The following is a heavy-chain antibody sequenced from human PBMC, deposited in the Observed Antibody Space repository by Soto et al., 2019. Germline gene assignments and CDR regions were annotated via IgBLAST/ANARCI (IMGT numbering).Heavy chain of an antibody. D-gene: IGHD2-15*01. V-gene: IGHV3-9*01. CDR1: GFTFDDYA. CDR3: AKDMAELLLNPLLAY. Sequence: GGSLRLSCAASGFTFDDYAMHWVRQAPGKGLEWVSGISWNSGSIGYADSVKGRFTISRDNAKNSLYLQMNSLRAEDTALYYCAKDMAELLLNPLLAYSAQRTLVPVSS. CDR2: ISWNSGSI. J-gene: IGHJ4*02.